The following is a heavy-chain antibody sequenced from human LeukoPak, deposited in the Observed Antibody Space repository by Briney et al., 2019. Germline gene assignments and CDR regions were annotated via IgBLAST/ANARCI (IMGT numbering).Heavy chain of an antibody. D-gene: IGHD3-22*01. CDR2: ISYDGSNK. J-gene: IGHJ4*02. Sequence: PGRSLRLSCAASGFTFSSYGMHWVRQAPGKGLEWVAVISYDGSNKYYADSVKGRFTISRDNSKNTLYLQMNSLRAEDTAVYYCAQVWDTSYYDSSGSFDYWGQGTLVTVSP. V-gene: IGHV3-30*18. CDR1: GFTFSSYG. CDR3: AQVWDTSYYDSSGSFDY.